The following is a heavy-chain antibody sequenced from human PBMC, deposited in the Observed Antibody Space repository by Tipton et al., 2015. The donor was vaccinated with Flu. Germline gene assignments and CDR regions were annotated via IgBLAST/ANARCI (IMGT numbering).Heavy chain of an antibody. Sequence: SLRLSCAASGFTFDDYDLHWVRQAPGKGLEWVSGISWNSGRRVYADSVKGRFTISRDNAKNSLYLQMNSLREEDTAFYYCVKDIAGTTSSPFDFWGQGILVTVSS. CDR1: GFTFDDYD. CDR3: VKDIAGTTSSPFDF. J-gene: IGHJ4*02. V-gene: IGHV3-9*01. D-gene: IGHD6-6*01. CDR2: ISWNSGRR.